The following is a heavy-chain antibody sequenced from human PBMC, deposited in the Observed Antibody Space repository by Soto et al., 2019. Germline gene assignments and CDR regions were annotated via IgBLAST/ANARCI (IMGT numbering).Heavy chain of an antibody. CDR3: ASSSGHTGDFFHVNGMHV. CDR1: GASIRSYY. V-gene: IGHV4-59*01. Sequence: PSEALSLTCSVSGASIRSYYWPWIRQLPGKGLAGIGYVYVSDYTRYKSSLKTRVTISVDTSKSQFYLMLLSVTAADTPVYYCASSSGHTGDFFHVNGMHVSGPGSTVPVS. J-gene: IGHJ6*02. D-gene: IGHD3-10*01. CDR2: VYVSDYT.